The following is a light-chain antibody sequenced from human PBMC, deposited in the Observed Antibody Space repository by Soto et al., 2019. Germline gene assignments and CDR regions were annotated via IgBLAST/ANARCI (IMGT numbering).Light chain of an antibody. Sequence: EIVMTQSPATLSVSPGERATLSCSASQSVSSNLAWYQQKPGQAPRLLNHGASTRATGIPASFSGSGSGTEYPLTISGLRSEYFAVYYCQQYNNWPGTFGQGTKVEIK. CDR1: QSVSSN. CDR3: QQYNNWPGT. V-gene: IGKV3-15*01. CDR2: GAS. J-gene: IGKJ1*01.